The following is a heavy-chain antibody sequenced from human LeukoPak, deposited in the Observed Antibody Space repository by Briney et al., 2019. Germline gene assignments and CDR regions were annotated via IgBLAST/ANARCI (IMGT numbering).Heavy chain of an antibody. V-gene: IGHV3-30*02. J-gene: IGHJ4*02. D-gene: IGHD2-2*01. CDR3: AKDLGYCSSTSCRDFDY. Sequence: GGSLRLSXAASGFTFSSYGMHWVRQAPGKGLEWVAFTRYDGSNKYYADSVKGRFTISRDNSKNTLYLQMNSLRAEDTAVYYCAKDLGYCSSTSCRDFDYWGQGTLVTVSS. CDR1: GFTFSSYG. CDR2: TRYDGSNK.